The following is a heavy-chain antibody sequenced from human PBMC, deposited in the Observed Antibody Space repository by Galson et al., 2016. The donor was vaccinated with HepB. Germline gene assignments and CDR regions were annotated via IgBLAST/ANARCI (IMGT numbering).Heavy chain of an antibody. CDR2: VSGGGAST. CDR3: AKEFPKLELRAIFDY. Sequence: SLRLSCAASGLTFSGFAMTWVRQAPGTGLEWVSSVSGGGASTYHADSVKGRFIISRDKSKNTLYLQMNSLRVEDTAVYYCAKEFPKLELRAIFDYWGQGTLVTVSS. V-gene: IGHV3-23*01. J-gene: IGHJ4*02. D-gene: IGHD1-7*01. CDR1: GLTFSGFA.